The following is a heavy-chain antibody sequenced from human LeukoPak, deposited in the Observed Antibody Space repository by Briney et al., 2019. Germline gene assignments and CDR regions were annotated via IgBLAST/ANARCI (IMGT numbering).Heavy chain of an antibody. CDR2: ISWNSGSI. CDR3: AKDIAGGSYYVMMDR. D-gene: IGHD1-26*01. CDR1: GFTFDDYA. V-gene: IGHV3-9*01. J-gene: IGHJ5*02. Sequence: GGSLRLSCAASGFTFDDYAMHWVRQAPGKGLEWVSGISWNSGSIGYADSVKGRFTISRDNAKNSLYLQMNSLRAEDTALYYCAKDIAGGSYYVMMDRWGQGTLVTVSS.